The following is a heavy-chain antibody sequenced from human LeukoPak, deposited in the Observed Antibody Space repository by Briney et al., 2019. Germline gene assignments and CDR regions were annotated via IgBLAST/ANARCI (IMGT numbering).Heavy chain of an antibody. V-gene: IGHV3-21*01. J-gene: IGHJ4*02. D-gene: IGHD2-2*01. CDR1: GFTFSSYS. CDR2: ISSSSSYI. CDR3: ARDLTPYCSSTSCYCYGY. Sequence: GGSLRLSCAASGFTFSSYSMNWVRQAPGKGLEWVSSISSSSSYIHYADSVKGRFTISRDNAKNSLYLQMNSLRAEDTAVYYCARDLTPYCSSTSCYCYGYWGQGTLVTVSS.